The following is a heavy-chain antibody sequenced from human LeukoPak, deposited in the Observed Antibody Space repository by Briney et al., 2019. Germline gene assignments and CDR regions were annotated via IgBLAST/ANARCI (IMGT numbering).Heavy chain of an antibody. CDR3: AKDLYSGWNTNYYYYYMDV. V-gene: IGHV3-23*01. CDR2: ISGNGVST. J-gene: IGHJ6*03. D-gene: IGHD6-19*01. CDR1: GFTFSSYA. Sequence: GGSLILSCAASGFTFSSYAMTWVRQAPGRGLEWVSAISGNGVSTYYADSVKGRFTISRDYSENTLYLQMNILRAEDTAVYYCAKDLYSGWNTNYYYYYMDVWGKGTTVTVSS.